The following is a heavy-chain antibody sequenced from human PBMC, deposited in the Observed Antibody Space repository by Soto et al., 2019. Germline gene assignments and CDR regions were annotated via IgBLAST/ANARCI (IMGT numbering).Heavy chain of an antibody. D-gene: IGHD4-17*01. CDR1: GFTFDDYA. CDR2: ISWNSGSI. CDR3: AKDLSSTTVTTMLDY. V-gene: IGHV3-9*01. J-gene: IGHJ4*02. Sequence: GGSLRLSCAASGFTFDDYAMHWVRQAPGKGLEWVSGISWNSGSIGYADSVKGRFTISRDNAKNSLYLQMNSLRAEDTALYYCAKDLSSTTVTTMLDYWGQGTLVTVSS.